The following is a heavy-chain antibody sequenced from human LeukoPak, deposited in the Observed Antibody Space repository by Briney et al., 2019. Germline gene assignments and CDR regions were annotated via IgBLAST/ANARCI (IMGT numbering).Heavy chain of an antibody. CDR1: GYTFTSYA. CDR3: ARDSDIVVLPAAPNWFDP. CDR2: INTNTGNP. D-gene: IGHD2-2*01. V-gene: IGHV7-4-1*02. J-gene: IGHJ5*02. Sequence: ASVKVSCKASGYTFTSYAMNWVRQAPGQGLEWMGWINTNTGNPTYAQGFTGRFVFSLDTSVSTAYLQISSLKAEDTAVYFCARDSDIVVLPAAPNWFDPWGQGTQVTVSS.